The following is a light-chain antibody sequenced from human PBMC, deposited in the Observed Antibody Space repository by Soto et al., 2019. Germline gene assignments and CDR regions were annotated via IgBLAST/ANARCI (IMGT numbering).Light chain of an antibody. CDR1: QSVSSY. CDR3: QQRRHWPPT. Sequence: EIVLTQSPATLSLSPGERATLSCRASQSVSSYLAWYQQKPGQAPRLLIYDASNRATGIPARFSGSGSGTDFTLPISSLEPEDFAVYYCQQRRHWPPTVGQGTRLEIK. J-gene: IGKJ5*01. V-gene: IGKV3-11*01. CDR2: DAS.